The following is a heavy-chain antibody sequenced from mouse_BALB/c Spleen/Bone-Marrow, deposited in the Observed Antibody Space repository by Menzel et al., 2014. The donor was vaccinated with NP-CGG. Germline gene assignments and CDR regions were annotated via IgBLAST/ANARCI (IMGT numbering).Heavy chain of an antibody. CDR2: SRNKAKHYTT. CDR3: ARDVGYGNYFVY. Sequence: EVQLVESGGGLVQPGDSLRLSCATSGFTFSDFYMEWVRQPPGKRLEWIAASRNKAKHYTTEYSASVKGRFIVSRDTSQSILYLQMNALRAEDTAIYYCARDVGYGNYFVYWGQGALVTASA. D-gene: IGHD2-10*02. J-gene: IGHJ3*01. CDR1: GFTFSDFY. V-gene: IGHV7-1*02.